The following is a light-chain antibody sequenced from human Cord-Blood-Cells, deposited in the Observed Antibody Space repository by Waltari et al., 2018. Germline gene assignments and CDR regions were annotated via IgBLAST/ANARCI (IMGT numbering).Light chain of an antibody. CDR3: QQYYSTPPT. V-gene: IGKV4-1*01. CDR1: QSVLYSSNNKNY. CDR2: CAS. Sequence: DIVMTQSPDSLAVSLGERVTINCKSSQSVLYSSNNKNYLAWYQQKPGQPPKLLIYCASTRESGVPDRFSGSGSGTDFTLTISSLQAEDVAVYYCQQYYSTPPTFGQGTKLEIK. J-gene: IGKJ2*01.